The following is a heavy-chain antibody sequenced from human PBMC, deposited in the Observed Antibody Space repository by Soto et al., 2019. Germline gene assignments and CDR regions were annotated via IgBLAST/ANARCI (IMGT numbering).Heavy chain of an antibody. CDR3: ARDQLYSSSWSDY. CDR2: IWYDGSNK. Sequence: QVQLEESGGGVVQPGRSLRLSCAASGFTFSSYGMHWVRQAPGKGLEWVAVIWYDGSNKYYADSVKGRFTISRDNSKNTLYLQMNSLIAEDTAVYYCARDQLYSSSWSDYWGQGTLVTVSS. CDR1: GFTFSSYG. D-gene: IGHD6-13*01. V-gene: IGHV3-33*01. J-gene: IGHJ4*02.